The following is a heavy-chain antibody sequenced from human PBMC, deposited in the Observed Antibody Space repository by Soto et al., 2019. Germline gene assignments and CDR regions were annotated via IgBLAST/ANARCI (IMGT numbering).Heavy chain of an antibody. J-gene: IGHJ4*02. CDR2: IRGNGNST. CDR3: ASGYCTSASCSSFDY. Sequence: EVQLVESGGGSVQPGGSLRLSCAASGFIFSSYGMHWVRQAPGKGLEYVSTIRGNGNSTYYANSVKGRFTISRDNSKNTLYLQMGRQRAEDMAVYYCASGYCTSASCSSFDYWGQGTLVTVSS. D-gene: IGHD2-2*03. V-gene: IGHV3-64*01. CDR1: GFIFSSYG.